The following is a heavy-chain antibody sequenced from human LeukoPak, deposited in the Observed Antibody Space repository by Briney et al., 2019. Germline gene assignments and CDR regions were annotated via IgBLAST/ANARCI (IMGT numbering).Heavy chain of an antibody. Sequence: TGGSLRLSCAASGFTFNSYGMHWVRQAPGKGLEWVAVISYDGSNKYYADSVKGRFTISRDDSKNTLYLQMNSLRAEDTAVYYCAKAVDSSFDYWGQGTLVTVSS. D-gene: IGHD3-22*01. V-gene: IGHV3-30*18. CDR1: GFTFNSYG. CDR3: AKAVDSSFDY. CDR2: ISYDGSNK. J-gene: IGHJ4*02.